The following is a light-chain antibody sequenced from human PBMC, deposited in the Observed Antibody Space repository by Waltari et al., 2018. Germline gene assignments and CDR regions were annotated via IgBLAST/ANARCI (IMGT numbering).Light chain of an antibody. J-gene: IGKJ1*01. Sequence: DIQMTQSPSTLSASVGDRVTITCRASQNINTWLAWHQQKPGKAPNLLIYKASSLESRLATRFSGSGSGTYFTLTISSLQPDDFATYYCLQYNGEPRTFGQGTKVEVK. CDR1: QNINTW. CDR2: KAS. V-gene: IGKV1-5*03. CDR3: LQYNGEPRT.